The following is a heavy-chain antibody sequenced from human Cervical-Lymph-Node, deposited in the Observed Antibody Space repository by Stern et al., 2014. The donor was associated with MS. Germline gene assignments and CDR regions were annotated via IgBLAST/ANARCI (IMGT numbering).Heavy chain of an antibody. CDR3: ARDGRHRGNYGLDV. CDR2: IIPIFGTA. Sequence: QMQLVRSGAEVKKPGSSVKVSCQASGGTFNVYAINWLRQAPGQGLEWMGGIIPIFGTASYAQKFQGRVTITADESTRTSSMQLSSLRSNDTAVYYCARDGRHRGNYGLDVWGQGTTVIVSS. D-gene: IGHD2/OR15-2a*01. V-gene: IGHV1-69*01. J-gene: IGHJ6*02. CDR1: GGTFNVYA.